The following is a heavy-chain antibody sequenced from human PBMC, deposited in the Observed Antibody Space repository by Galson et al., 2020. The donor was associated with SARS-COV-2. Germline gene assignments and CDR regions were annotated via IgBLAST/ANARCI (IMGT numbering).Heavy chain of an antibody. D-gene: IGHD3-22*01. Sequence: QLGESLKISCAASGFTFTNYAIHWVRQAPGKGLEWVAVISHDGRIEVYADSVKGRFTISRDNSENMLFLQMDSLRADDTAVYYCATERYYDSSGYVGYFDYWGQGTLVTVSS. CDR1: GFTFTNYA. V-gene: IGHV3-30*04. CDR3: ATERYYDSSGYVGYFDY. CDR2: ISHDGRIE. J-gene: IGHJ4*02.